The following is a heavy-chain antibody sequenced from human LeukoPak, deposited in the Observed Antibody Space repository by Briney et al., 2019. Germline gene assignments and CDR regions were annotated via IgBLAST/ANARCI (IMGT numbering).Heavy chain of an antibody. Sequence: PSETLSLTCTVSGGSISGYCWSWIRQPAGKGLEWIGRIYTTESTNYNPSLKSRVTISVDKSKNQFSLKLSSVTAADTAVYYCARGVDYYYYMDVWGKGTTVTVSS. J-gene: IGHJ6*03. CDR1: GGSISGYC. CDR3: ARGVDYYYYMDV. CDR2: IYTTEST. V-gene: IGHV4-4*07.